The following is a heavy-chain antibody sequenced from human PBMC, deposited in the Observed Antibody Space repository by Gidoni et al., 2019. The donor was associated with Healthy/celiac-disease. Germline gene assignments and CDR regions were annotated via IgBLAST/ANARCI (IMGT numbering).Heavy chain of an antibody. V-gene: IGHV3-30*04. CDR3: AKVRIAAAGTGFRNYFDY. CDR2: ISYDGSNK. J-gene: IGHJ4*02. D-gene: IGHD6-13*01. Sequence: QVQLVESGGGVVQPGSSLRLSCAASGFTFSSYAMHWVRQAPGKGLEWVAVISYDGSNKYYADSVKGRFTISRDNSKNTLYLQMNSLRAEDTAVYYCAKVRIAAAGTGFRNYFDYWGQGTLVTVSS. CDR1: GFTFSSYA.